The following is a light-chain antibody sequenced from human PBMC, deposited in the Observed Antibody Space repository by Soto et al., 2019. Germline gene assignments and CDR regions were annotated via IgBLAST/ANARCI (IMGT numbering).Light chain of an antibody. CDR1: QSVSSY. J-gene: IGKJ5*01. CDR2: DAS. V-gene: IGKV3-11*01. Sequence: EIVLTQSPATLSLSPGERATLSCRASQSVSSYLAWYQQKPGQAPRLLIYDASNRATGIPARFSGSGSGTDFTLTISSRGPEDFAVYYCQQRSNWPPGIPFGQGTRLEIK. CDR3: QQRSNWPPGIP.